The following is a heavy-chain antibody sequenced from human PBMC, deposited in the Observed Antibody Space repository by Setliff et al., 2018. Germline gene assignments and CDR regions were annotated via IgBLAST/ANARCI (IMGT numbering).Heavy chain of an antibody. Sequence: SETLSLTCAVSGGSISSSNWWSWVRQPPGKGLEWIGEIYHSGSTNYNPSLKSRVTISVDKSKNQFSLKLSSVTAADTAVYYCARGRGISMIVVVTHDAFDIWGQGTMVTVSS. CDR2: IYHSGST. V-gene: IGHV4-4*02. D-gene: IGHD3-22*01. CDR1: GGSISSSNW. CDR3: ARGRGISMIVVVTHDAFDI. J-gene: IGHJ3*02.